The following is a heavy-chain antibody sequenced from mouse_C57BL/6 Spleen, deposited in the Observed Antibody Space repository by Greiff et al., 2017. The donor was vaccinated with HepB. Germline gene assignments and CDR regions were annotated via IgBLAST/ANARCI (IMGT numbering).Heavy chain of an antibody. D-gene: IGHD2-3*01. J-gene: IGHJ2*01. Sequence: QVQLQQPGAELVKPGASVKLSCKASGYTFTSYWMHWVKQRPGQGLEWIGMIHPNSGSTNYNEKFKSKATLTVDKSSSTAYMQLSSLTSEDSAVYYCARGGGYYLYYFDYWGQGTTLTVSS. CDR1: GYTFTSYW. CDR3: ARGGGYYLYYFDY. V-gene: IGHV1-64*01. CDR2: IHPNSGST.